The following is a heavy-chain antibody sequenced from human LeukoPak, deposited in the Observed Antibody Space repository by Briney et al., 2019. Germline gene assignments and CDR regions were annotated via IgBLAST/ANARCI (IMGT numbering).Heavy chain of an antibody. J-gene: IGHJ3*02. CDR3: ARKLNWGLGAFDI. CDR1: GVSISSSNSY. D-gene: IGHD7-27*01. CDR2: TYYSGGT. V-gene: IGHV4-39*07. Sequence: SETLSLTCTVSGVSISSSNSYWGWIRQSPGAGLEWIGTTYYSGGTFYNPSLRSRVTISLDTSENHFSLKMNSMTAADTAMYYCARKLNWGLGAFDIWGQGALVTVSS.